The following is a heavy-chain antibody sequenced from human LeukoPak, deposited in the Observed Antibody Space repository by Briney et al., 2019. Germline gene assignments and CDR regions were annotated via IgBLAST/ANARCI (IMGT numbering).Heavy chain of an antibody. CDR2: INPNSGGT. CDR1: GYTFTVYY. V-gene: IGHV1-2*02. D-gene: IGHD1-7*01. Sequence: ASVKVSCKASGYTFTVYYMHWARQAPGQGLEWMGWINPNSGGTNYAQKFQGRVTITRDTSISTAYMELRRLRSDDTAVYYCARDLGGNSGYAFAYWGQGTLVTVSS. J-gene: IGHJ4*02. CDR3: ARDLGGNSGYAFAY.